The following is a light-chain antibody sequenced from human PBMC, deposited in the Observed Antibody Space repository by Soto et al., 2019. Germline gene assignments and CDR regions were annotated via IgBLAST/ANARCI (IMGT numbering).Light chain of an antibody. CDR1: QSLNND. Sequence: DIEMTQSPSTLSASVGDRVTLTCRASQSLNNDLAWYQHKPGKAPNLLIYDASTLERGVPARFSGTGSGTEFTLAINSLQPDDFATYYCQQYHRSPITFGQGTRLESK. J-gene: IGKJ5*01. CDR3: QQYHRSPIT. CDR2: DAS. V-gene: IGKV1-5*01.